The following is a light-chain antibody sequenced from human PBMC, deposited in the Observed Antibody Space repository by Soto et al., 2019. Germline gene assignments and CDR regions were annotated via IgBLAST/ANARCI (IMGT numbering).Light chain of an antibody. Sequence: EIVLTQSPGTLSLSPGERATLSCRASQSVSSSQLAWYQQKPGQAPRLLIYDASNRATGIPDRFSGSGSGTDFSLTISTREPEDCAVYYWQQYGSSPRTFGQGTKVAIK. CDR1: QSVSSSQ. V-gene: IGKV3-20*01. CDR2: DAS. CDR3: QQYGSSPRT. J-gene: IGKJ1*01.